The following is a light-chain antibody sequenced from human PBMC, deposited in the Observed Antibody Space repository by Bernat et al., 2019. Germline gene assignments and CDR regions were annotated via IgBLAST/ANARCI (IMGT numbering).Light chain of an antibody. J-gene: IGKJ4*01. CDR2: KAS. V-gene: IGKV1-5*03. CDR1: QSISSS. Sequence: DIQMTQSPSTLSASVGDRVTITCRAGQSISSSLAWYRQKPGKAPNLLIYKASSLENGVPSRFSGSGSGTEFTLTISSLQPDDFAVYYYQQRSNWPSGAFGGGTKVEIK. CDR3: QQRSNWPSGA.